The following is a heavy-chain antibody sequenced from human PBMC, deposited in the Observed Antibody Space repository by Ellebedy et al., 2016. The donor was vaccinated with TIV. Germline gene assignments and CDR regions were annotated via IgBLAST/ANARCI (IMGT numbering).Heavy chain of an antibody. Sequence: SETLSLTXTVSGGSISSGGYYWSWIRQHPGKGLEWIGYIYYSGSTYYNPSLKSRVTISVDTSKNQFSLKLSSVTAADTAVYYCASYSSGYPNPYYFDYWGQGTLVTVSS. J-gene: IGHJ4*02. CDR1: GGSISSGGYY. CDR2: IYYSGST. D-gene: IGHD3-22*01. CDR3: ASYSSGYPNPYYFDY. V-gene: IGHV4-31*03.